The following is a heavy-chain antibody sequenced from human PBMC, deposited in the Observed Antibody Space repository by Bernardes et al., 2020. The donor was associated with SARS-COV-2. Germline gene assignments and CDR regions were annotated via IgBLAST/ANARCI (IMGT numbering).Heavy chain of an antibody. CDR3: VRGTGFCSGGSCGWIDP. D-gene: IGHD2-15*01. Sequence: SETLPLTCSVSRGSVSFGSNYWTWIRQPPGKGLEWIGYIYYPGSINYNPSLKSRVTISVDTSKNQFSLKLTSVTAADTAVYYCVRGTGFCSGGSCGWIDPWGQGTLVSVSS. CDR1: RGSVSFGSNY. CDR2: IYYPGSI. J-gene: IGHJ5*02. V-gene: IGHV4-61*01.